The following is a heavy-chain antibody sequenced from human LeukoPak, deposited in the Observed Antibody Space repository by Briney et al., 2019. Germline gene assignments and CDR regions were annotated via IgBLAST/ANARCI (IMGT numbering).Heavy chain of an antibody. D-gene: IGHD2-15*01. CDR2: INHSGST. V-gene: IGHV4-34*01. Sequence: SETLSLTCAVYGGSFSGYYWSWIRQPPGKGLEWIGEINHSGSTNYNPSLKGRVTISVDTSKNQFSLKLSSVTAADTAVYYCARGRRIVVVLGATRTHRDYYMDVWGKGTTVTVSS. CDR3: ARGRRIVVVLGATRTHRDYYMDV. CDR1: GGSFSGYY. J-gene: IGHJ6*03.